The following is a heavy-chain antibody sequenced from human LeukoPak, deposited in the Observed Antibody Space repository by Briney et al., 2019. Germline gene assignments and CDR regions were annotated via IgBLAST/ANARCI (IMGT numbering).Heavy chain of an antibody. Sequence: LETLSLTCTVSGGSISSSSYYWGWIRQPPGKGLEWIGSIYYSGSTYYNPSLRSRVTISVDTSKNQFSLKLSSVTAADTAVYYCARTPTYYDILTGYEDAFDIWGQGTMVTVSS. V-gene: IGHV4-39*01. D-gene: IGHD3-9*01. J-gene: IGHJ3*02. CDR2: IYYSGST. CDR3: ARTPTYYDILTGYEDAFDI. CDR1: GGSISSSSYY.